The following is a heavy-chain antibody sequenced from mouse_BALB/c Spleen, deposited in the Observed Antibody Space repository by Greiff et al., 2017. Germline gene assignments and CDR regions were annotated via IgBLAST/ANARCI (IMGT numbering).Heavy chain of an antibody. CDR3: ARWGTSTVYAMDY. CDR1: GYAFTNYL. D-gene: IGHD2-1*01. V-gene: IGHV1-54*01. CDR2: INPGSGGT. J-gene: IGHJ4*01. Sequence: QVQLQQSGAELVRPGTSVKVSCKASGYAFTNYLIEWVKQRPGQGLEWIGVINPGSGGTNYNEKFKGKATLTADKSSSTAYMQLSSLTSDDSAVYFCARWGTSTVYAMDYWGQGTSVTVSS.